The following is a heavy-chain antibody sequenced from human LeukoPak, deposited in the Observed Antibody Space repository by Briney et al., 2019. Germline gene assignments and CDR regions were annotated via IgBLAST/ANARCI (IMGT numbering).Heavy chain of an antibody. CDR1: GGSISSYY. J-gene: IGHJ4*02. CDR3: ARHESDDYGGKGLDY. V-gene: IGHV4-59*08. D-gene: IGHD4-23*01. CDR2: IYYSGST. Sequence: SETLSLTCTVSGGSISSYYWSWIRQPPGKGLEWIGYIYYSGSTNYNPSLKSRVTISVDTSKNQFSLKLSSVTAADTAVYYCARHESDDYGGKGLDYWGQGTLVTVSS.